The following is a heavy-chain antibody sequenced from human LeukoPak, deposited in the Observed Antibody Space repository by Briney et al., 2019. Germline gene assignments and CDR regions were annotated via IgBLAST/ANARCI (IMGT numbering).Heavy chain of an antibody. CDR1: GYTLTELS. J-gene: IGHJ4*02. V-gene: IGHV1-24*01. CDR2: FDPEDGET. CDR3: ARGPTAYCLSTTCQPYSDY. Sequence: ASVKVSCKGSGYTLTELSMHWVRQAPGKGLEWMGGFDPEDGETIYAQKFQGRVTMTEDTSTDTAYMELSSLRSEDTAVYYCARGPTAYCLSTTCQPYSDYWGQGTLVTVSS. D-gene: IGHD2-2*01.